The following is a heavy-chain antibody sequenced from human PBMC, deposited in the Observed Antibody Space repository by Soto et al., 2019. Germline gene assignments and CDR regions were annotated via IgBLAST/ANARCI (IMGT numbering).Heavy chain of an antibody. V-gene: IGHV5-51*01. CDR1: GYSFTSYW. Sequence: PGESLKISCKGSGYSFTSYWIGWVRQMPGKGLEWMGIIYPGDSDTRYSPSFQGQVTISADKSISTAYLQWSSLKASDTAVYYCARQSRAPYYDFWSGYTYTNYFDYWGQGTLVTVSS. CDR2: IYPGDSDT. J-gene: IGHJ4*02. CDR3: ARQSRAPYYDFWSGYTYTNYFDY. D-gene: IGHD3-3*01.